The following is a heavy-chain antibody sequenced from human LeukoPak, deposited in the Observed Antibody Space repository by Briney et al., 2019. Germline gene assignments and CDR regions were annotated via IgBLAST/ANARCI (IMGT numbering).Heavy chain of an antibody. Sequence: ASVKVSCKASGYTFTSYGIIWVRQAPGQGLEWMGWISAHNGKTNYAQKFQGGVTMTTDTSTNTAYMELRSLRSDDTAVYYCARERFAVAGANWVYWGQGTLVTVSS. D-gene: IGHD6-19*01. CDR2: ISAHNGKT. J-gene: IGHJ4*02. CDR3: ARERFAVAGANWVY. V-gene: IGHV1-18*01. CDR1: GYTFTSYG.